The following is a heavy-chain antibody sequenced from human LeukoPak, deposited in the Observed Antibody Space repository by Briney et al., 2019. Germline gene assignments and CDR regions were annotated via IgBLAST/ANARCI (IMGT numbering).Heavy chain of an antibody. CDR3: ARDGAAYYYDSSNWFDP. D-gene: IGHD3-22*01. CDR2: ISSSSSYT. CDR1: GFTFSDHY. V-gene: IGHV3-11*05. J-gene: IGHJ5*02. Sequence: GGSLRLSCTASGFTFSDHYMDWVRQAPGKGLEWVSYISSSSSYTNYADSVKGRFTISRDNAKNSLYLQMNSLRAEDTAVYYCARDGAAYYYDSSNWFDPWGQGTLVTVSS.